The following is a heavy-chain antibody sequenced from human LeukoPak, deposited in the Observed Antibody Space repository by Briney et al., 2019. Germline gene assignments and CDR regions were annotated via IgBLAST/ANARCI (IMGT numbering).Heavy chain of an antibody. V-gene: IGHV3-30*18. Sequence: GGSLRLSCAVSGFTFSSYGMHWVRQAPGKGLEWVAVISYDGSNKYYADSVKGRFTISRDNSKNTLYLQMNSLRAEDTAVYYCSKARIVGPPTPLRFWGQGTLVTVSS. D-gene: IGHD1-26*01. CDR1: GFTFSSYG. CDR3: SKARIVGPPTPLRF. J-gene: IGHJ4*02. CDR2: ISYDGSNK.